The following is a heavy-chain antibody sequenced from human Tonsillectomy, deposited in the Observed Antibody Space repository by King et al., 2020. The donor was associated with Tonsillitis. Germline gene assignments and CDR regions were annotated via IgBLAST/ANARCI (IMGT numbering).Heavy chain of an antibody. CDR2: IWYDGSNK. D-gene: IGHD3-9*01. CDR3: AGGLSGYYNFDY. V-gene: IGHV3-33*08. Sequence: VQLVESGGGVVQPGRSLRLSCAASGFTFGTYGMHWVRQAPGKGLEWVAVIWYDGSNKYYADSVKGRFTIYRDNSKNTLYLQMNSLRAEDTAVFYCAGGLSGYYNFDYWGQGTLVTVSS. CDR1: GFTFGTYG. J-gene: IGHJ4*02.